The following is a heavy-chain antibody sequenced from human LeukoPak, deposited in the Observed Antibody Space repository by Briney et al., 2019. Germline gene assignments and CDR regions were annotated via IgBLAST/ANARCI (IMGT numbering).Heavy chain of an antibody. Sequence: GGSLRLSCAASGFTFSNYWMHWVRQAPGKGLVWVSRTNSDGINTSYADSVKGRFTISRDNAKNTLNLQMNSLRAEDTAVYYCARDLGQYYDTSDTWFDPWGQGTLVTVSS. CDR2: TNSDGINT. V-gene: IGHV3-74*01. D-gene: IGHD3-22*01. CDR1: GFTFSNYW. J-gene: IGHJ5*02. CDR3: ARDLGQYYDTSDTWFDP.